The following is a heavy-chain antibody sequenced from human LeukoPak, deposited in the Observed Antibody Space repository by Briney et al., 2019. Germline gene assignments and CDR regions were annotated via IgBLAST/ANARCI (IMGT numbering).Heavy chain of an antibody. D-gene: IGHD3-10*01. CDR2: INPSGGST. V-gene: IGHV1-46*01. J-gene: IGHJ6*03. Sequence: ASVKVSCKASGYTFTSYYMHWVRQSPGQGLEWMGIINPSGGSTSYAQKFQGRVTMTRDMSTSTAYMELSSLRSEDTAVYYCASVGITMVRGAHYYMDVWGKGTTVTISS. CDR1: GYTFTSYY. CDR3: ASVGITMVRGAHYYMDV.